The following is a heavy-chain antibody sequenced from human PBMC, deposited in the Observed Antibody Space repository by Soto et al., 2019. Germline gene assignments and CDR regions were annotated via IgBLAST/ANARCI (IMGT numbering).Heavy chain of an antibody. Sequence: SETVSLTCTVSGYSIGSAYYWGWIRQPPGKGLEWIASVSHSGITHYNPSLRSRLTISLDTSKNQFSLRLTSVTAADTAVYYCARDLGAGGDSDYWGQGTLVTVSS. J-gene: IGHJ4*02. V-gene: IGHV4-38-2*02. CDR2: VSHSGIT. CDR3: ARDLGAGGDSDY. CDR1: GYSIGSAYY. D-gene: IGHD2-21*01.